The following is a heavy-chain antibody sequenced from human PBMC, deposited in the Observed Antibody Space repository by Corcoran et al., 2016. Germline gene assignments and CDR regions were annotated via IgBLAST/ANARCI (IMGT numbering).Heavy chain of an antibody. CDR1: GYTFTSYY. V-gene: IGHV1-46*01. CDR2: INPSGGST. J-gene: IGHJ5*02. D-gene: IGHD1-26*01. CDR3: ASLGAHLTFDP. Sequence: QVQLVQSGAEVKKPGASVKVSCKASGYTFTSYYMHWVRQAPGQGLEWMGIINPSGGSTSYAQKFQGRVTMTRDTSTSTVYMELSSLRSEDTAVYYCASLGAHLTFDPWGQGTLVTVSS.